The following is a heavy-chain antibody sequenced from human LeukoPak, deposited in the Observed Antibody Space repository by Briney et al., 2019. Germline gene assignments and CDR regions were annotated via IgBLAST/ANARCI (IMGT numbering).Heavy chain of an antibody. CDR2: INHSGST. D-gene: IGHD6-13*01. J-gene: IGHJ6*02. Sequence: SETLSLTCAVYGGSFSGYYWSWIRQPPGKGLEWIGEINHSGSTNYNPSLKSRVTISVDTSKNQFSLKLSSVTAADTAVYYCARVKLVFRGSSWYGYYYGMDVWGQGTTVTVSS. V-gene: IGHV4-34*01. CDR1: GGSFSGYY. CDR3: ARVKLVFRGSSWYGYYYGMDV.